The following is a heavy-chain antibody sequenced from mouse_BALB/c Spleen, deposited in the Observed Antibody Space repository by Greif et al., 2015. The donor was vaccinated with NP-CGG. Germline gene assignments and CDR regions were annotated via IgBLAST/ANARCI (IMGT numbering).Heavy chain of an antibody. J-gene: IGHJ2*01. V-gene: IGHV1-7*01. D-gene: IGHD1-1*01. Sequence: QVQLQQSGAELAKPGASVKMSCKASGCTFTSYWMHWVKQRPGQGLEWIGYINPSTGYTEYNQKFKDKATLTADKSSRTAYMQLSSLTSEDSAVYYCANYYGSSYYFDYWGQGTTLTFSS. CDR3: ANYYGSSYYFDY. CDR2: INPSTGYT. CDR1: GCTFTSYW.